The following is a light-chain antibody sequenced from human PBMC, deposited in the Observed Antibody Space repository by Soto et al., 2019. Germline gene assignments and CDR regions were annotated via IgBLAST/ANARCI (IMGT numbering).Light chain of an antibody. J-gene: IGLJ2*01. CDR1: SSDVGNYDL. Sequence: QSALTQPASVSGSPGQSITISCTGTSSDVGNYDLVSWFQHHPGKAPQLIIYEDNKWPSGASHRFSGSKSGNTASLTISGLQAEDEADYYCCSYAGSYTIFGGGTKLTVL. V-gene: IGLV2-23*01. CDR2: EDN. CDR3: CSYAGSYTI.